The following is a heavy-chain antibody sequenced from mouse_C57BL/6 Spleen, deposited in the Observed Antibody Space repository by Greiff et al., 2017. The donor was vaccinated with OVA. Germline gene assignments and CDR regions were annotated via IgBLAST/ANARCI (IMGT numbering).Heavy chain of an antibody. CDR2: IYPGSGST. CDR1: GYTFTSYW. Sequence: QVQLQQPGAELVKPGASVKMSCKASGYTFTSYWITWVKQRPGQGLEWIGDIYPGSGSTNYNEKFKSKATLTVDTSASTAYMQLSSLTSEDAAVYYCAREVTGTFDFDYWGQGTTLTVSS. D-gene: IGHD4-1*01. J-gene: IGHJ2*01. CDR3: AREVTGTFDFDY. V-gene: IGHV1-55*01.